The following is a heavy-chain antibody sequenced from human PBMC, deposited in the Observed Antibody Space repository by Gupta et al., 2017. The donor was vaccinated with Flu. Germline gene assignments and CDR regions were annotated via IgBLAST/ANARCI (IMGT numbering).Heavy chain of an antibody. J-gene: IGHJ5*02. CDR1: GLIFSSHG. V-gene: IGHV3-33*01. CDR3: VRGGACTRANCYLDSWLDP. D-gene: IGHD2-8*01. CDR2: IWYDESKR. Sequence: QVQLVASGGGVVQPGQSLRLSCAASGLIFSSHGMPWVRPSTGKGLVRVALIWYDESKRYYADSVKGRVIISRDNSKNTLDLQINSLTADDTAMYYWVRGGACTRANCYLDSWLDPWGQGTLVTVSS.